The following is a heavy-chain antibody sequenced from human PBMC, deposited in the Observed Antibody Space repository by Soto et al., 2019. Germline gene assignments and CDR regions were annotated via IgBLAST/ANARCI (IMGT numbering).Heavy chain of an antibody. D-gene: IGHD3-10*01. J-gene: IGHJ4*02. V-gene: IGHV4-31*03. CDR3: ARETIGEFGETSLVDY. CDR2: IYYSGST. CDR1: GGSISSGGYY. Sequence: QVQLQESGPGLVKPSQTLSLTCTVSGGSISSGGYYWSWIRQHPGKGLEWIGYIYYSGSTYYNPSLMSRITISVDTSKNQFFLKLSSVTAADTAVYYCARETIGEFGETSLVDYWGQGTLVTVSS.